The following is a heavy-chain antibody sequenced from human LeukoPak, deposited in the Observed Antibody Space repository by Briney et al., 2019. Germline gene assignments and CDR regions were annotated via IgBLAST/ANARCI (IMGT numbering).Heavy chain of an antibody. CDR3: ARVVTMVTNFDY. V-gene: IGHV5-51*01. J-gene: IGHJ4*02. CDR1: GFTFINYW. CDR2: VYPRDSDV. D-gene: IGHD4-17*01. Sequence: GESLKISCKGSGFTFINYWIGWVRQLPGKGLEWMGVVYPRDSDVRYSPSFQGQVAISADKSINTAYLRWSSLKASDTAIYYCARVVTMVTNFDYWGQGTLVTVSP.